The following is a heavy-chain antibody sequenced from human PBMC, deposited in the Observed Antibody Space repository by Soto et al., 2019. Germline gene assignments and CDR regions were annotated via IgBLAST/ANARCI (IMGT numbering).Heavy chain of an antibody. Sequence: ASLKVSCQSSGYTFTNFGVTCVRRAPGQGLEWMGWISAYPDTPNYSQKFQGKVTMTIDTSTSTAYMDLRSLTSDDTAGSYWQRRIPGVEDWFDTWGQGTLVTVSS. J-gene: IGHJ5*02. CDR2: ISAYPDTP. CDR1: GYTFTNFG. D-gene: IGHD2-2*02. CDR3: QRRIPGVEDWFDT. V-gene: IGHV1-18*01.